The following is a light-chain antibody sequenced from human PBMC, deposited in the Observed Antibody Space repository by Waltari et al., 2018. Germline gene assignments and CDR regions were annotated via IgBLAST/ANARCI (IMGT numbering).Light chain of an antibody. V-gene: IGKV3-20*01. CDR1: QSISKY. J-gene: IGKJ1*01. CDR2: HAS. CDR3: QHYVSLPAT. Sequence: EIVLTQSPDTLSFSPGETATLSCRASQSISKYLAWYQQKPGQAPRLLIYHASSRSTGIPDRFSGSGSGTDFSLTINRLEPEDFAVYYCQHYVSLPATFGQGTKLEIK.